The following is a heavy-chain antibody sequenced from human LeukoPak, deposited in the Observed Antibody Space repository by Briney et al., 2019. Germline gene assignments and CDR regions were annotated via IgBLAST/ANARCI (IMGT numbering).Heavy chain of an antibody. Sequence: PGGSLRLSCAASGFTFSDHYMDWVRQAPGKGLEWVGRTRNKANSYTTEYAASVKGRFTISRDDSKNSLYLQMNSLKTEDTAVYYCASSKTSKWLGYWGQGTLVTVSS. CDR2: TRNKANSYTT. D-gene: IGHD6-19*01. CDR1: GFTFSDHY. V-gene: IGHV3-72*01. CDR3: ASSKTSKWLGY. J-gene: IGHJ4*02.